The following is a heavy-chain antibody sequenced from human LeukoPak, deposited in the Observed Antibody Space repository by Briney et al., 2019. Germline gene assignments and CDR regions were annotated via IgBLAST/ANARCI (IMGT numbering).Heavy chain of an antibody. Sequence: GESLQISCKGSGYSFTSYWIGWVRQMPGKGLEWMGIIYPGDSDTRYSPSFQGQVTISADKSISTAYLQWSSLKASDTAMYYCARQAAAAGVYYYGMDVWGQGTTVTVSS. CDR1: GYSFTSYW. D-gene: IGHD6-13*01. CDR3: ARQAAAAGVYYYGMDV. J-gene: IGHJ6*02. V-gene: IGHV5-51*01. CDR2: IYPGDSDT.